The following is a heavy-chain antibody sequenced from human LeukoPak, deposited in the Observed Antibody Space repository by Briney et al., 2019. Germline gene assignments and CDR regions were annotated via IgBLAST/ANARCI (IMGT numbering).Heavy chain of an antibody. Sequence: GGSLRLSCAASGFTFSSYEMNWVRQAPGKGLEWVSYISSSGSTIYYADSVKGRFTISRDNAKNSLYLQMNSLRAEDTAVYYCARDGIGVGATGFDYWGQGTLVTVSS. CDR1: GFTFSSYE. D-gene: IGHD1-26*01. CDR3: ARDGIGVGATGFDY. V-gene: IGHV3-48*03. J-gene: IGHJ4*02. CDR2: ISSSGSTI.